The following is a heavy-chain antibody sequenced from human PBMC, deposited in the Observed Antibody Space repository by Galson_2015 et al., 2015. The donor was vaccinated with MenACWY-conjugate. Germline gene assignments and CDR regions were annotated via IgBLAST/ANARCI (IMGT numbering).Heavy chain of an antibody. CDR3: AREGNDYDFWSTYYYYFDY. V-gene: IGHV3-30-3*01. J-gene: IGHJ4*01. Sequence: SLRLSCAASGFTFSSYVMHWVRQAPGKGLEWVAVISEDGNNKNYADSVKGRFTISRDNSKNTLYLQMNTLRAEDTAVYYCAREGNDYDFWSTYYYYFDYWG. CDR2: ISEDGNNK. CDR1: GFTFSSYV. D-gene: IGHD3-3*01.